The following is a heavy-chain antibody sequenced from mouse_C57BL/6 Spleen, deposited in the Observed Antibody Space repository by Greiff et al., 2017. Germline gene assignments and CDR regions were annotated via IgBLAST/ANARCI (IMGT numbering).Heavy chain of an antibody. Sequence: EVKLMESGGGLVKPGGSLKLSCAASGFTFSSYTMSWVRQTPEKRLEWVATISGGGGNTYYPDSVKGRFTISRDNAKNTLYLQMSSLRSEDTALYYCARPFYYGNLAWFAYWGQGTLVTVSA. CDR1: GFTFSSYT. V-gene: IGHV5-9*01. D-gene: IGHD2-1*01. CDR3: ARPFYYGNLAWFAY. J-gene: IGHJ3*01. CDR2: ISGGGGNT.